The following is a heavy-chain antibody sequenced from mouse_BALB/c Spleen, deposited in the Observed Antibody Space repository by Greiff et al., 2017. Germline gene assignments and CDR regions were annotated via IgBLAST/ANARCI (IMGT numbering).Heavy chain of an antibody. D-gene: IGHD3-3*01. CDR2: IGCCNGST. V-gene: IGHV1S34*01. CDR1: GYSFTGYY. J-gene: IGHJ4*01. CDR3: ARSRRDEGMDN. Sequence: LVRTGASVKISCKASGYSFTGYYMRWVKQGPGKRLEWIGYIGCCNGSTSYNQKFKGKATLTVDTSSSTAYMQFNSLTSEDSAVCYCARSRRDEGMDNWGQGTTVTVST.